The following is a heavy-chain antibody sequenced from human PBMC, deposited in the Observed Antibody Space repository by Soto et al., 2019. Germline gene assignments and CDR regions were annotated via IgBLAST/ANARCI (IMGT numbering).Heavy chain of an antibody. CDR1: GGFISRYY. Sequence: SEALSVTSTVSGGFISRYYWSLIRQPPGKGLEWIGYIYYSGSTNYNPSLKSRVTISVDTSKNQFSLKLSSVTAADTAVYYCARHRNYYDSSGYYSYDAFDIWGQGTMVTAS. CDR2: IYYSGST. V-gene: IGHV4-59*08. J-gene: IGHJ3*02. D-gene: IGHD3-22*01. CDR3: ARHRNYYDSSGYYSYDAFDI.